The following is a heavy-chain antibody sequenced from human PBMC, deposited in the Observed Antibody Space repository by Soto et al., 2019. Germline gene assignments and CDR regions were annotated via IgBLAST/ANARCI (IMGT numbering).Heavy chain of an antibody. CDR1: GFTFSSYA. CDR2: ISGSGENT. D-gene: IGHD2-15*01. Sequence: EVQLLESGGGLVQPGRSLRLSCAASGFTFSSYAMGWVRQAPGKGLEWVAAISGSGENTYHPDSVKGRFTISRDNSKNTLVLQMNSLRAEDTAVYYCAKDLGLGGGSCYGDWGQGTLVTVSS. CDR3: AKDLGLGGGSCYGD. J-gene: IGHJ4*02. V-gene: IGHV3-23*01.